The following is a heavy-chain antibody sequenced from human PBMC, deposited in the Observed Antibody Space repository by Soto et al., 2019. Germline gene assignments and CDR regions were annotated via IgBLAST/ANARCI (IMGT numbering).Heavy chain of an antibody. Sequence: LRLSCAASGFTFSSYDMHWVRQATGKGLEWVSAIGTAGDPYYPGSVKGRFTISRENAKNSLYLQMNSLRAGDTAVYYCARFSYDSSGYHYGMDVWGQGTTVTVS. V-gene: IGHV3-13*05. D-gene: IGHD3-22*01. CDR3: ARFSYDSSGYHYGMDV. CDR1: GFTFSSYD. CDR2: IGTAGDP. J-gene: IGHJ6*02.